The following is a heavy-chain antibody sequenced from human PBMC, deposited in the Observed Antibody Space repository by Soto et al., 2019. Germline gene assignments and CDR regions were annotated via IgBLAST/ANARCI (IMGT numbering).Heavy chain of an antibody. CDR2: IYYSGST. J-gene: IGHJ3*02. CDR1: GGSISSYY. CDR3: ARQSLYFDILTGHYPDAIHI. V-gene: IGHV4-59*08. Sequence: SETLSLTCTVSGGSISSYYWSWIRQPPGKGLEWIGYIYYSGSTNYNPSLKSRVTISVDTSKNQFSPKLSSVTAADTAVYYCARQSLYFDILTGHYPDAIHIWGQAIMVTVSS. D-gene: IGHD3-9*01.